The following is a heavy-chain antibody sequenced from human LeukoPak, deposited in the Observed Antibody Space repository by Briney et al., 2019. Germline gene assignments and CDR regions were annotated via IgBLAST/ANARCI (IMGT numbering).Heavy chain of an antibody. V-gene: IGHV1-8*01. D-gene: IGHD3-22*01. CDR1: GYTFTSYD. CDR2: MNPNSGNT. J-gene: IGHJ3*02. CDR3: ARVPYYYDSSGYRWDAFDI. Sequence: ASVKVSCKASGYTFTSYDINWVRQATGQGLEWMGWMNPNSGNTGYAQKFQGRVTMTGNTSISTAYMELSSLRSEDTAVYYCARVPYYYDSSGYRWDAFDIWGQGTMVTVSS.